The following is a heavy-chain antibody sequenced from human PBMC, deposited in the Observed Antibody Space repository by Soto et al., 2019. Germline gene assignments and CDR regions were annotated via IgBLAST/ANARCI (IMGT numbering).Heavy chain of an antibody. D-gene: IGHD2-15*01. V-gene: IGHV4-34*01. CDR1: GGSFSDSY. J-gene: IGHJ5*02. Sequence: GDLPQGGGGLLKPSGTPFPTWAVLGGSFSDSYWELFPPPPGKGLDGIGEINHNTNTNYNPSLTSRVTISVDTSKNHFSLKLTSVTAADTAVYYCARGVRLFRGSFDPWGQGTLVTVSS. CDR2: INHNTNT. CDR3: ARGVRLFRGSFDP.